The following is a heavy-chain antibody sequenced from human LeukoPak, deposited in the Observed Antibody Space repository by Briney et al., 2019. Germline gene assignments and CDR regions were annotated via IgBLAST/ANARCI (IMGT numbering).Heavy chain of an antibody. CDR3: AGVDAAMPDAFDI. Sequence: GGSLRLSCAASGFTFSSYGMHWVGQAPGKGLEGVAVISYDGSNKYYADSVKGRFTISRDNSKTTLYLKMNSLRDDDTAVYYCAGVDAAMPDAFDIWGQGTTVTVSS. CDR2: ISYDGSNK. V-gene: IGHV3-30*03. CDR1: GFTFSSYG. J-gene: IGHJ3*02. D-gene: IGHD5-18*01.